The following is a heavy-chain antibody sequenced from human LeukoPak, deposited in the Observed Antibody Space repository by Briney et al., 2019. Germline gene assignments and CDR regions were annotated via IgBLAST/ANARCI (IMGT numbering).Heavy chain of an antibody. V-gene: IGHV3-11*01. CDR3: AKEQCSSSCKTYYYGMDV. CDR2: ISSSGSTI. J-gene: IGHJ6*02. Sequence: GGSLRLSCAASGFTFSDYYMSWIRQAPGKGLEWVSYISSSGSTIYYADSVKGRFTISRDNAKNSLYLQMNSLRAEDTALYYCAKEQCSSSCKTYYYGMDVWGQGTTVTVSS. CDR1: GFTFSDYY. D-gene: IGHD6-13*01.